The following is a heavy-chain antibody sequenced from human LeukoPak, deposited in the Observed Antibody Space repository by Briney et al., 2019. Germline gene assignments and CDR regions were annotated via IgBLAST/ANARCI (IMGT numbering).Heavy chain of an antibody. Sequence: ASVKVSCKASGYTFTSYYMHWVRQAPGQGLEWMGIINPNGGNTSYAQKFQGRVTMTRDMSTSTVYMELSSLRSEDTAVYYCARDLSTMVRGDYWGQGTLVTVSS. CDR2: INPNGGNT. CDR3: ARDLSTMVRGDY. CDR1: GYTFTSYY. D-gene: IGHD3-10*01. V-gene: IGHV1-46*01. J-gene: IGHJ4*02.